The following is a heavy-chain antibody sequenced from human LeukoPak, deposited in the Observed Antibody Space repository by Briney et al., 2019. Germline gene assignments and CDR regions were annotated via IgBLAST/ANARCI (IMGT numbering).Heavy chain of an antibody. Sequence: GGSLRLSCAASGFTFSSYAMTWVRQAPGKGLECVSGISGRGSSTSYADSVKGRFTISRDNSKNTLYLQMNSLRAEDRAVYYCAKSLYGGMDVWGRGTTVTVSS. J-gene: IGHJ6*04. V-gene: IGHV3-23*01. D-gene: IGHD3-16*02. CDR1: GFTFSSYA. CDR3: AKSLYGGMDV. CDR2: ISGRGSST.